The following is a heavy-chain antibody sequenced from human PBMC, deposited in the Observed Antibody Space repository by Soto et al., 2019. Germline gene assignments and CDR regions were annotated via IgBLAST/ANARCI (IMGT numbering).Heavy chain of an antibody. Sequence: GGALTRSGAASGLAFRMYAVDWVPQAPGKXLXXVAVISYDGSNKYYADSVKGRFTIYRDNSKNTLYLQMNSLRAEETAVYYCAREPIISTYYDSSGYNWFDHWGQGTLVTVSS. CDR2: ISYDGSNK. CDR3: AREPIISTYYDSSGYNWFDH. D-gene: IGHD3-22*01. CDR1: GLAFRMYA. J-gene: IGHJ5*02. V-gene: IGHV3-30-3*01.